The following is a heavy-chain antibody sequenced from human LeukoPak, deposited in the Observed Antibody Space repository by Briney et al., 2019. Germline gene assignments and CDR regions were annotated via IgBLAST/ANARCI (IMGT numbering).Heavy chain of an antibody. Sequence: SETLSLTCAVYGGSFSGYYWSWIRQPPGKGLEWIGEINHSGSTNYNPSLKSRVTISVDTSKNQFSLKLSSVTAADTAVYYCARDQVTSPFDIWGQGTMVTVSS. CDR2: INHSGST. CDR3: ARDQVTSPFDI. CDR1: GGSFSGYY. D-gene: IGHD3-3*01. V-gene: IGHV4-34*01. J-gene: IGHJ3*02.